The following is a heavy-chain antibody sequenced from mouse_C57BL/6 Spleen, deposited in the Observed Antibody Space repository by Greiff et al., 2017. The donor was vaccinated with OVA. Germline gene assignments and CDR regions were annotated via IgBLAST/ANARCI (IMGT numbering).Heavy chain of an antibody. D-gene: IGHD1-1*01. CDR1: GYTFTSYW. CDR3: ARRDYGSSPDY. J-gene: IGHJ2*01. Sequence: PLPHPVAALVMPGPSVQLSCQASGYTFTSYWMHWVKQRPGQGLEWIGEIDPSDSYTNYNQKFKGKSTLTVDKASSQAYMQLSSLTSEDSAVYYCARRDYGSSPDYWGQGTTLTVSS. CDR2: IDPSDSYT. V-gene: IGHV1-69*01.